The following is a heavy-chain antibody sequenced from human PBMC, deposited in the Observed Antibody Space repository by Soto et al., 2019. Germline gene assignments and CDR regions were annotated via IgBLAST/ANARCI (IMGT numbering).Heavy chain of an antibody. D-gene: IGHD4-4*01. Sequence: GGSLRLSCAASGFTFSSYGMHWVRQAPGKGLEWVAVIWYDGSNKYYADSVKGRFTISRDNSKNTLYLQMNSLRAEDMAGYYCARDGETVTTGYYYYMDVWGKGTTVTVSS. J-gene: IGHJ6*03. V-gene: IGHV3-33*01. CDR1: GFTFSSYG. CDR2: IWYDGSNK. CDR3: ARDGETVTTGYYYYMDV.